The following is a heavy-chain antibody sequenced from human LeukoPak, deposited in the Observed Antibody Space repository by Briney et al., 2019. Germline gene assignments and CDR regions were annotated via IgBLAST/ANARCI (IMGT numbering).Heavy chain of an antibody. J-gene: IGHJ6*03. CDR3: ARDRGSSSWYVLYYYYYMDV. CDR1: GFTFSSYA. Sequence: GRSLRLSCAASGFTFSSYAMHWVRQAPGQGLEWMGWINPNSGGTNYAQKFQGRVTMTRDTSISTAYMELSRLRSDDTAVYYCARDRGSSSWYVLYYYYYMDVWGKGTTVTVSS. CDR2: INPNSGGT. V-gene: IGHV1-2*02. D-gene: IGHD6-13*01.